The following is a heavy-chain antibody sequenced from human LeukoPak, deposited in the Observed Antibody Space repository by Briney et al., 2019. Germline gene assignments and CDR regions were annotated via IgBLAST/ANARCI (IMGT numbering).Heavy chain of an antibody. Sequence: ASVKVSCKASGYIFTNYAVNWVRQAPGQGLEWMGWISAYNGYINYAQKFQGRVTMTTDISTSTAYMELRSLRSDDTAVYYCARDSGYYDTSDSDYWGQGTLVTVSS. J-gene: IGHJ4*02. D-gene: IGHD3-22*01. CDR2: ISAYNGYI. CDR3: ARDSGYYDTSDSDY. CDR1: GYIFTNYA. V-gene: IGHV1-18*01.